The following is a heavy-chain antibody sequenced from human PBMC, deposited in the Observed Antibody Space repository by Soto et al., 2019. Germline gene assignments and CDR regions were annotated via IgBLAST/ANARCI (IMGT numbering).Heavy chain of an antibody. CDR3: ARDQDSGNYHFRALDY. CDR2: ISNDGTNK. Sequence: QVQLVESGGGVVQPGRSLRLSCAASGFTFSRSAMHWVRHAPGKGLEWVAVISNDGTNKFYPDSVEGRFTISRDNSKNTLYLQMKSLRAEDTALYYCARDQDSGNYHFRALDYWGQGTLVTVSS. D-gene: IGHD1-26*01. J-gene: IGHJ4*02. V-gene: IGHV3-30-3*01. CDR1: GFTFSRSA.